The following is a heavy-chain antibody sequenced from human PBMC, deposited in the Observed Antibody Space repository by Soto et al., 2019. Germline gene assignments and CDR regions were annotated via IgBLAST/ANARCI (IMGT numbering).Heavy chain of an antibody. J-gene: IGHJ4*02. CDR3: TSSSERGY. V-gene: IGHV1-3*01. CDR1: GYTYTEYP. CDR2: INVGNGKA. Sequence: QVQLVQSGAEVKKPGASVMVSCKTSGYTYTEYPIHWVRQAPGQGLEWMGWINVGNGKAKYSQKFQGRVTMTRDTSASTVYMELSSLGSEDTAVYYCTSSSERGYWGQGTLVTVSS.